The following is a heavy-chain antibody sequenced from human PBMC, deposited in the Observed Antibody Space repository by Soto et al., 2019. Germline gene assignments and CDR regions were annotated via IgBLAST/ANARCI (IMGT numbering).Heavy chain of an antibody. CDR2: ISSNGGST. J-gene: IGHJ4*02. D-gene: IGHD6-13*01. CDR1: GFTFSSYA. V-gene: IGHV3-64D*06. CDR3: VAPLIAAAGTGFDY. Sequence: PGGSLRLSCSASGFTFSSYAMHWFRQAPGKGLEYVSAISSNGGSTYYADSVKGRFTISRDNSKNTLYLQMSSLRAEDTAVYYCVAPLIAAAGTGFDYWGQGTLVTVSS.